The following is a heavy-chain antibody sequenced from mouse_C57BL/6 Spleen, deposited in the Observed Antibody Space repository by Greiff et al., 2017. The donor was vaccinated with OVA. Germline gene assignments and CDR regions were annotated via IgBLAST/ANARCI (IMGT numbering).Heavy chain of an antibody. D-gene: IGHD1-1*01. V-gene: IGHV1-53*01. CDR2: INPSNGGT. Sequence: QVHVKQPGTELVKPGASVKLSCKASGYTFTSYWMHWVKQRPGQGLEWIGNINPSNGGTNYNEKFKSKATLTVDKSSSTAYMQLSSLTSEDSAVYYCAKTTVVPWYFDVWGTGTTVTVSS. CDR3: AKTTVVPWYFDV. J-gene: IGHJ1*03. CDR1: GYTFTSYW.